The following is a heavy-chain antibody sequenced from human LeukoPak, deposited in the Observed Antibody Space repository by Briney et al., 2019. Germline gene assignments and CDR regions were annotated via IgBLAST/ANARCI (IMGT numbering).Heavy chain of an antibody. CDR3: VSPRGFSYGYFDY. J-gene: IGHJ4*02. Sequence: SETLSLTCTVSVGSISSSSAYWGWIRQPPGKGLEWFESIYYSKNTYYNPSLHSLVTISAHTSKNQFSLPLGSVSATDTAVYYCVSPRGFSYGYFDYWGQGTLVTVSS. CDR2: IYYSKNT. CDR1: VGSISSSSAY. D-gene: IGHD5-18*01. V-gene: IGHV4-39*01.